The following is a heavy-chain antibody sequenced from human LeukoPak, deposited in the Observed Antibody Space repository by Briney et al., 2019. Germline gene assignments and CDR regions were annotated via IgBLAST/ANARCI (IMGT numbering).Heavy chain of an antibody. CDR3: ARAKDWFDP. Sequence: SETLSLTCAVSAYSISSGYFWGWIRQPPGKGLEWIGSVHQSGTTHHNPSLKSRVTISLDTSKNQFSLKVNSVTAADTAVYYCARAKDWFDPWGQGTLVTVSS. CDR1: AYSISSGYF. CDR2: VHQSGTT. J-gene: IGHJ5*02. V-gene: IGHV4-38-2*01.